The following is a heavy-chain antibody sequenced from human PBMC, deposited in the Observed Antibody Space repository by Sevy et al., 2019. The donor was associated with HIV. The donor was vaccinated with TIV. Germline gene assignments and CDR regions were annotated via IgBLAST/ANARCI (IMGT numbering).Heavy chain of an antibody. CDR1: GFTFSSYS. CDR3: AKNRGIGNSILDY. Sequence: GGSLRLSCAASGFTFSSYSMHWVRQAPGKGLEWVAVISYDGSNKYYADSVKGRFTISRDNSKNTLYLQMNSLRAEDTAVYYCAKNRGIGNSILDYWGQGTLVTVSS. V-gene: IGHV3-30*18. J-gene: IGHJ4*02. D-gene: IGHD2-21*01. CDR2: ISYDGSNK.